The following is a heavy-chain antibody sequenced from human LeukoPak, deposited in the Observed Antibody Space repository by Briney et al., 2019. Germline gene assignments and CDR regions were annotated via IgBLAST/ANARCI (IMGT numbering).Heavy chain of an antibody. D-gene: IGHD3-16*01. CDR3: TRGGSWFDS. J-gene: IGHJ5*01. CDR2: VNPNNGDT. CDR1: GYMFVGYH. V-gene: IGHV1-2*02. Sequence: ASVKVSCKASGYMFVGYHMNWVRQAPGQGLEWTGWVNPNNGDTNYAPKFQGRVILTRDPSISTAYLELTSLKFDDTAVYYCTRGGSWFDSWGQGSLVTVSS.